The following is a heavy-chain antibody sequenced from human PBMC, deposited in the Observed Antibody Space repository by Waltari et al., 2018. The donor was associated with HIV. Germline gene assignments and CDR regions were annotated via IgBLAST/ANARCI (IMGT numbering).Heavy chain of an antibody. CDR3: AKAIGYCSSTSCWGYYYGMDV. J-gene: IGHJ6*02. CDR2: ISGSGGST. Sequence: EVQLLESGGGLVQPGGSLRLSCAASGFTFSSYAMSWVRQAPGQGLEWVSAISGSGGSTYYAASVKGRFTISRDNSKNTLYLQMNSLRAEDTAVYYCAKAIGYCSSTSCWGYYYGMDVWGQGTTVTVSS. V-gene: IGHV3-23*01. CDR1: GFTFSSYA. D-gene: IGHD2-2*01.